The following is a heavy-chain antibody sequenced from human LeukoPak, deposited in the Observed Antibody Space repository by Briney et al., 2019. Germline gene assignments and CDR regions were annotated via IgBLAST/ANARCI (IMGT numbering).Heavy chain of an antibody. D-gene: IGHD2-21*02. CDR1: GFTFSSYSM. CDR3: ARDRVVTAIPSRPRLGFDY. Sequence: GSLRLSCAASGFTFSSYSMNWVRQPPGKGLEWIGEIYHSGSTNYNPSLKSRVTISVDKSKNQFSLKLSSVTAADTAVYYCARDRVVTAIPSRPRLGFDYWGQGTLVTVSS. CDR2: IYHSGST. V-gene: IGHV4-4*02. J-gene: IGHJ4*02.